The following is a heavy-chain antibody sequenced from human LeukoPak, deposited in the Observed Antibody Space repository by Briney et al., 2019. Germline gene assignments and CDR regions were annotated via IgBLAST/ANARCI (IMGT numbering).Heavy chain of an antibody. D-gene: IGHD1-26*01. J-gene: IGHJ4*02. CDR1: GFTFSSSA. CDR3: AKKAQYNGNYPLDY. Sequence: PGGSLRLSCAASGFTFSSSAMSWVRQAPGKGLDWVSVISGIGASTYYADSVKGRFTISRDNSKNKLYLQMNSLRAEDTALYFCAKKAQYNGNYPLDYWGQGTLVTVSS. V-gene: IGHV3-23*01. CDR2: ISGIGAST.